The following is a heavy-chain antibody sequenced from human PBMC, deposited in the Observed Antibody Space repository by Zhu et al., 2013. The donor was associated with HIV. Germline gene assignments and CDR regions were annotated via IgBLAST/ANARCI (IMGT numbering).Heavy chain of an antibody. D-gene: IGHD4-17*01. Sequence: QVQLQQWGAGLLKPSETLSLTCAVYGGSFSGYYWSWIRQPPGKGLEWIGEINHSGSTNYNPSLKSRVTISVDTSKNQFSLKLSSVTAADTAVYYCARYSVTTQKQEGVLTVTTRGDYWGQGTLVTVSS. J-gene: IGHJ4*02. V-gene: IGHV4-34*01. CDR2: INHSGST. CDR3: ARYSVTTQKQEGVLTVTTRGDY. CDR1: GGSFSGYY.